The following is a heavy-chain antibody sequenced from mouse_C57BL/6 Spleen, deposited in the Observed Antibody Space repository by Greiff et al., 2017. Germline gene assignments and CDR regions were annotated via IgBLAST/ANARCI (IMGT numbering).Heavy chain of an antibody. D-gene: IGHD2-5*01. Sequence: VQLQQSGPELVKPGASVKISCKASGYSFTDYNMNWVKQSNGKSLEWIGVINPNYGTTSYNQKFKGKATLTVDQSSSTAYMQLNSLTPEDSAVYYCAREGSSNLYYAMDYWGQGTSVTVSS. CDR2: INPNYGTT. CDR3: AREGSSNLYYAMDY. V-gene: IGHV1-39*01. J-gene: IGHJ4*01. CDR1: GYSFTDYN.